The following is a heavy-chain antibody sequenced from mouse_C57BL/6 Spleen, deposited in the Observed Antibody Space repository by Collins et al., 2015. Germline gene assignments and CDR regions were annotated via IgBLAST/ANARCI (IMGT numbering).Heavy chain of an antibody. J-gene: IGHJ4*01. CDR3: ARMSYDYDAMDY. CDR1: GFSLTSYG. V-gene: IGHV2-6*02. CDR2: IWSDGST. Sequence: QVQLKESGPGLVAPSQSLSVTCTVSGFSLTSYGVHWVRQPPGKGLEWLVVIWSDGSTTYNSALKSRLSISKDNSKSQVFLKMNSLQTDDTAMYYCARMSYDYDAMDYWGQGTSVTVSS.